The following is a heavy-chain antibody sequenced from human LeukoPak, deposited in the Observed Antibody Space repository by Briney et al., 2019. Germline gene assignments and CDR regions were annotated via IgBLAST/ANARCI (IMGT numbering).Heavy chain of an antibody. V-gene: IGHV1-69*01. J-gene: IGHJ4*02. CDR1: GGTFSSYA. CDR3: ARDGGYYYDSSGYWFGY. CDR2: IIPIFGTA. D-gene: IGHD3-22*01. Sequence: ASVTVSCKASGGTFSSYAISWVRQAPGQGLEWMGGIIPIFGTANYAQKFQGRVTITADESTSTAYMELSSLRSEDTAVYYCARDGGYYYDSSGYWFGYWGQGTLVTVSS.